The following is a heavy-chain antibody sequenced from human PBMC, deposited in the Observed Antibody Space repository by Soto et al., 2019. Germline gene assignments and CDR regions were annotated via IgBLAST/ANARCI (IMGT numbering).Heavy chain of an antibody. CDR3: ARALFPNYRGLGDLAY. V-gene: IGHV3-21*01. J-gene: IGHJ4*01. CDR1: GVTLNQYS. CDR2: ITSKTGDQ. Sequence: GGSLRLSCVASGVTLNQYSKNWGRQAPGKGLEWVSSITSKTGDQYYAASVEGRFIISRDNTKKSLSLQVTSLRDEDPAVYSPARALFPNYRGLGDLAYWCHGPLCSVSS. D-gene: IGHD3-10*01.